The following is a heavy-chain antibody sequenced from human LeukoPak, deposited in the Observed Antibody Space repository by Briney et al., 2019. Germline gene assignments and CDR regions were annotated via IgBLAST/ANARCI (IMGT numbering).Heavy chain of an antibody. Sequence: APVKVSCKASGYTFTSYGISWVRQAPGQGLEWMGWISAYNGNTNYAQKLQGRVTMTTDTSTSTAYMELRSLRSDDTAVYYCARVDYDFWSGYDNWFDPWGQGTLVTVSS. J-gene: IGHJ5*02. CDR2: ISAYNGNT. D-gene: IGHD3-3*01. CDR3: ARVDYDFWSGYDNWFDP. CDR1: GYTFTSYG. V-gene: IGHV1-18*01.